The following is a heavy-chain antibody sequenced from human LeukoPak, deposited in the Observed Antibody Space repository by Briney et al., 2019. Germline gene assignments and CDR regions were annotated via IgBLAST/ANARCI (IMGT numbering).Heavy chain of an antibody. CDR3: ATLGGEYYYDSSGYRPFDY. V-gene: IGHV5-51*01. J-gene: IGHJ4*02. CDR1: GYSFTSYW. Sequence: GESLKISCKGSGYSFTSYWIDWVRQMPGKGLEWMGIIYPGDSDTRYSPSFQGQVTISADKSISTAYLQWSSLKASDTAMYYCATLGGEYYYDSSGYRPFDYWGQGTLVTVSS. CDR2: IYPGDSDT. D-gene: IGHD3-22*01.